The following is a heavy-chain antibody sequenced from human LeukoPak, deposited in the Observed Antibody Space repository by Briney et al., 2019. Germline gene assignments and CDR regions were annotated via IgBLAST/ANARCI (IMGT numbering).Heavy chain of an antibody. V-gene: IGHV1-69*13. Sequence: ASVKVSCKASGGSFTSHAINWVRQAPGQGLEWMGGIIPIFGTANYAQKFQDRVTITAVESMSTVYMELSSLRSDDTAVYYCARTAARRFDYWGQGTLVTVSS. D-gene: IGHD6-6*01. CDR1: GGSFTSHA. J-gene: IGHJ4*02. CDR3: ARTAARRFDY. CDR2: IIPIFGTA.